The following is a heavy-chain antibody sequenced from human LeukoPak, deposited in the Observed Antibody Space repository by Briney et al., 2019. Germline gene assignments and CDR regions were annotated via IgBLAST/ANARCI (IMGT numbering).Heavy chain of an antibody. V-gene: IGHV3-30*04. CDR3: ARDTPYSSGWYWYDY. J-gene: IGHJ4*02. CDR1: GFTFSSYA. CDR2: ISYDGSNK. Sequence: GRSLRLSCEASGFTFSSYAMHWVRQAPGKGLEWVAVISYDGSNKYYADSVKGRFTISRDNSKNTLYLQMNSLRAEDTAVYYCARDTPYSSGWYWYDYWGQGTLVTVSS. D-gene: IGHD6-19*01.